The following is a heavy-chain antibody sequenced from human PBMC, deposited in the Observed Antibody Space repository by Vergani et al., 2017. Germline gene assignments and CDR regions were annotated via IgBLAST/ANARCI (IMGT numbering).Heavy chain of an antibody. CDR2: ISATGDENT. Sequence: RLVQSGGGLAHPGGSLRLSCAASGLPVSGFAFNTYAMIWVRQAPGKGLEWVSGISATGDENTDYADSVKGRFTISRDNSKSTLFLQMNGLTSEDTAMYYCARMGGYDEGDAFRIGYFDSWGPGILVTVSS. J-gene: IGHJ4*02. D-gene: IGHD3-22*01. CDR1: GLPVSGFAFNTYA. CDR3: ARMGGYDEGDAFRIGYFDS. V-gene: IGHV3-23*04.